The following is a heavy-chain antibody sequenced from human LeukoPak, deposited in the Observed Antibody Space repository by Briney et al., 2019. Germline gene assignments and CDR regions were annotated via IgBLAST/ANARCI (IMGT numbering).Heavy chain of an antibody. CDR1: GFIFSNYW. J-gene: IGHJ5*02. Sequence: GGSLRLSCSASGFIFSNYWMTWVRQAPGKGLEWVANIKQDGSEKYYVDSVKGRFTISRDNAKKSLYLQMNSLRAEDTAVYFCARRGTDYCTPSSCHPNWFAPWGQGTQVTVSS. D-gene: IGHD4-11*01. CDR3: ARRGTDYCTPSSCHPNWFAP. CDR2: IKQDGSEK. V-gene: IGHV3-7*05.